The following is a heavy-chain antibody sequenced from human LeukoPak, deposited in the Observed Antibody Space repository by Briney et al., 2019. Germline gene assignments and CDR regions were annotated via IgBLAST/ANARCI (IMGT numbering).Heavy chain of an antibody. Sequence: GGSLRLSCAASGFTFSSYSMNWVRQAPGKGLEWVSSISSSSSYIYYADSVKGRFTISRDNAKNSLYLQMNSLRAEDTAVYYCAREAVTTPGYYYYMDVWGKGTTATVSS. D-gene: IGHD4-11*01. V-gene: IGHV3-21*01. CDR3: AREAVTTPGYYYYMDV. CDR2: ISSSSSYI. CDR1: GFTFSSYS. J-gene: IGHJ6*03.